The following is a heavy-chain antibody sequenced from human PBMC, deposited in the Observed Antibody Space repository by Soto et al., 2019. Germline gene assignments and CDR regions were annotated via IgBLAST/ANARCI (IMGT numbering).Heavy chain of an antibody. J-gene: IGHJ4*02. V-gene: IGHV3-23*01. D-gene: IGHD2-2*01. CDR3: AKIYPEYQVLTYYFDY. Sequence: GGSLRLSCAASGFTFSSYAMSWVRQAPGKGLEWVSAISGSGGSTYYADSVKGRFTISRDNSKNTLYLQMNSLRAEDTAVYYCAKIYPEYQVLTYYFDYWGQGTLVTVSS. CDR1: GFTFSSYA. CDR2: ISGSGGST.